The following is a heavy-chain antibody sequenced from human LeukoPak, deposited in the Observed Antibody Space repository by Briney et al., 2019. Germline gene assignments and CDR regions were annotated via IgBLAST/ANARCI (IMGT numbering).Heavy chain of an antibody. Sequence: GGSLRLSCAASGFTFSSYAMHWVRQAPGKGLEWVAVISCDGSNKYYADSVKGRFTISRDNSKNTLYLQMNSLRAEDTAVYYCARNAAAAGYGNWFDPWGQGTLVTVSS. CDR2: ISCDGSNK. J-gene: IGHJ5*02. D-gene: IGHD6-13*01. CDR1: GFTFSSYA. CDR3: ARNAAAAGYGNWFDP. V-gene: IGHV3-30*04.